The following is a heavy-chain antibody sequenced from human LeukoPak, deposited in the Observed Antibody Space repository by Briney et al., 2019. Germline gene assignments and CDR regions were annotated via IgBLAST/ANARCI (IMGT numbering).Heavy chain of an antibody. Sequence: GESLKISCKGSGYSFTSYWIGWVRQAPGQGLEWMGWISAYNGNTNYAQKLQGRVTMTTDTSTSTAYMELRSLRSDDTAVYYCARRVGGYSSSWSWYFDLWGRGTLVTVSS. CDR3: ARRVGGYSSSWSWYFDL. J-gene: IGHJ2*01. D-gene: IGHD6-13*01. CDR2: ISAYNGNT. CDR1: GYSFTSYW. V-gene: IGHV1-18*04.